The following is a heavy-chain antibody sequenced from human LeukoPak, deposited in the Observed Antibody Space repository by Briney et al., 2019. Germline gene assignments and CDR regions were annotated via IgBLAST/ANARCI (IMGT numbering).Heavy chain of an antibody. CDR1: GFSFSSYN. CDR2: ISSSSSYI. Sequence: GGSLRLSCAASGFSFSSYNMNWVRQAPGKGLEWVSFISSSSSYIYYVDSVKGRFTISRDNAKNSLYLQMNSLRAEDTAVYYCARVRPALGAFDIWGQGTMVTVSS. D-gene: IGHD6-25*01. CDR3: ARVRPALGAFDI. J-gene: IGHJ3*02. V-gene: IGHV3-21*01.